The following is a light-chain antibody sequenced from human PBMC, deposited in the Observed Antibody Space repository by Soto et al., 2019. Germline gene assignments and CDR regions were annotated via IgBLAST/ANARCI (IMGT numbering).Light chain of an antibody. CDR3: QQYGSSPEWT. CDR2: GAS. CDR1: QSVGSNY. Sequence: EIVLTQSPGTLSLSPGERATLYFRASQSVGSNYLAWYQQKPGQAPRVLIYGASSRATGIPDRFSGSGSGADFTLTISRLEAEDFAVYYCQQYGSSPEWTFGQGTKVDIK. J-gene: IGKJ1*01. V-gene: IGKV3-20*01.